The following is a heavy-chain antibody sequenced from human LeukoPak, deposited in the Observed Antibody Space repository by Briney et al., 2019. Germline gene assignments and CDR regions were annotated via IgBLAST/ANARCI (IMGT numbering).Heavy chain of an antibody. V-gene: IGHV3-43*02. Sequence: PGGSLRLSCAASGFTFTDYDMLWVRRVSGKGLEWFSLISVDGGRTYYADSVKGRFTISRDNGKNSLYLQMNSLRTEDTALYYCVRNFDYWGQGALVTVSS. CDR3: VRNFDY. CDR1: GFTFTDYD. J-gene: IGHJ4*02. CDR2: ISVDGGRT.